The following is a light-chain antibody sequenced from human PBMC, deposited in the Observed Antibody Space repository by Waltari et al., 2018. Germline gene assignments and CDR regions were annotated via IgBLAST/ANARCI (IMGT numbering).Light chain of an antibody. Sequence: QSALTQPASVSGSPGQSITISCTGTSSDIGSYNLFPWYQQHPGKAPKLMIYDVTKRPSGISSRFSGSKSGITASLTISGLQAEDEADYYCCSYAGFSTVVFGGGTKLTVL. CDR2: DVT. CDR1: SSDIGSYNL. J-gene: IGLJ2*01. CDR3: CSYAGFSTVV. V-gene: IGLV2-23*02.